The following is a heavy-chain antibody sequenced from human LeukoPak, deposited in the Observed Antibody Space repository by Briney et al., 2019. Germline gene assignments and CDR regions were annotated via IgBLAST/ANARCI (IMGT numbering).Heavy chain of an antibody. J-gene: IGHJ6*03. CDR2: IKSKRDGGAI. Sequence: PGGSLRLSCEASGFTFANAWMIWVRQAPGKGPEWVGRIKSKRDGGAIDYAAPLKGRFTISRDNSKSTLYLQMNSLRAEDTAVYYCAREGWLRFQDYYYYYSMVVLGKGTTVTISS. V-gene: IGHV3-15*01. CDR3: AREGWLRFQDYYYYYSMVV. CDR1: GFTFANAW. D-gene: IGHD5-12*01.